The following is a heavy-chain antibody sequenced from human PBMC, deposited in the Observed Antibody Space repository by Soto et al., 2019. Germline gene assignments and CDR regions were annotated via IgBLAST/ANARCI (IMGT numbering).Heavy chain of an antibody. V-gene: IGHV3-30*18. D-gene: IGHD2-2*02. Sequence: PGGSLRLSCAASGFTFSSYGMHWVRQAPGKGLEWVAVISYDGSNKYYADSVKGRFTISRDNSKNTLYLQMNSLRAEDTAVYYCAKGPWGDQLLNLFDYWGQGTLVTVS. CDR1: GFTFSSYG. CDR2: ISYDGSNK. J-gene: IGHJ4*02. CDR3: AKGPWGDQLLNLFDY.